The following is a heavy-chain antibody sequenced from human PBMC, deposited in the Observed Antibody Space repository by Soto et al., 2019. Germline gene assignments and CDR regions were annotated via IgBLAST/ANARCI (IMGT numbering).Heavy chain of an antibody. CDR3: ASLEWESSGYADY. CDR2: IKRDGSEK. V-gene: IGHV3-7*03. CDR1: VFTCGSNW. D-gene: IGHD5-12*01. Sequence: PGGSLRLSCAASVFTCGSNWMSWFRQAPGKGLEWVANIKRDGSEKYYVDSVKGRFTISRDNAKNTLYLQMNSLRADDTAVYYCASLEWESSGYADYWGQGTQVTVSS. J-gene: IGHJ4*02.